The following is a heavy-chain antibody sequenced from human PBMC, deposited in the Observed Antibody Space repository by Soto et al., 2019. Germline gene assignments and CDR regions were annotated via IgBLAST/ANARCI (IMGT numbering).Heavy chain of an antibody. CDR3: AREGGDDYVWGSYRWD. V-gene: IGHV1-46*01. J-gene: IGHJ4*02. CDR1: GYTFTSYY. D-gene: IGHD3-16*02. Sequence: QVQLVQSGAEVKKPGASVKVSCKASGYTFTSYYMHWVRQAPGQGLEWMGIINPSGGSTSYAQKFQGRVAMTRDTSTSTVYLELSSLRSEDTAVYYCAREGGDDYVWGSYRWDWGQGTLVTVSS. CDR2: INPSGGST.